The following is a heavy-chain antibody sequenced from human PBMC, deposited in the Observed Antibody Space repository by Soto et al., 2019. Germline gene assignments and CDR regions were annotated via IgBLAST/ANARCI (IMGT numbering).Heavy chain of an antibody. V-gene: IGHV4-4*07. CDR3: ARARWYDAFDV. J-gene: IGHJ3*01. Sequence: PSETLSLTFTVPHGSISSSERRWIRQRARKGMEWIGSIFHDGNTYYNPSLKSRVTISVDMSKNQFSLKLNSVTAADTAVYYCARARWYDAFDVWGQSTVVT. CDR1: HGSISSSE. CDR2: IFHDGNT. D-gene: IGHD2-15*01.